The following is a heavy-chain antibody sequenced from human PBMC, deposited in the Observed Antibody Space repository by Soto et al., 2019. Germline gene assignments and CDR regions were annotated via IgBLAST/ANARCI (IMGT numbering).Heavy chain of an antibody. D-gene: IGHD2-15*01. CDR2: FDPEDGET. CDR1: GYTLTELS. Sequence: ASVKVSCKVSGYTLTELSMHWVRQAPGKGLEWMGGFDPEDGETIYAQKFQGRVTMTEDTSTDTAYMELSSLRSEDTAVYYCATSPCYGDIVYYYYGMDVWGQGTTVTVSS. CDR3: ATSPCYGDIVYYYYGMDV. J-gene: IGHJ6*02. V-gene: IGHV1-24*01.